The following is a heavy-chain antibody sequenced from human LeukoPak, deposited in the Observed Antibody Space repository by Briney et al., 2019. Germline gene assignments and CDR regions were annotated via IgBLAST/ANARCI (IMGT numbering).Heavy chain of an antibody. CDR2: IRFDATNK. CDR3: AKEQYPGYFDF. D-gene: IGHD1-14*01. V-gene: IGHV3-30*02. J-gene: IGHJ4*02. CDR1: GFIFSGSS. Sequence: PGGSLRLSCAASGFIFSGSSMHWVRQAPGKGLEWVCFIRFDATNKYYADSVKGRFTISRDNSNNTLYLQLNNVRTEGTATYFCAKEQYPGYFDFWGQGSLVTVSA.